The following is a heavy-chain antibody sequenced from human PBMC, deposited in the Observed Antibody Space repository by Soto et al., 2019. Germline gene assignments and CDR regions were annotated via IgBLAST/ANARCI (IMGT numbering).Heavy chain of an antibody. Sequence: EVQLVESGGGLVKPGGALRLSCAASGFTFSSYSMNWVRQAPGKGLEWVSSISSSSSYIYYADSVKGRFTISRDNAKNSLYLQMNSLRAEDTAVYYCARVSITMVPYWGQGTLVTVSS. CDR2: ISSSSSYI. CDR1: GFTFSSYS. CDR3: ARVSITMVPY. J-gene: IGHJ4*02. D-gene: IGHD3-10*01. V-gene: IGHV3-21*01.